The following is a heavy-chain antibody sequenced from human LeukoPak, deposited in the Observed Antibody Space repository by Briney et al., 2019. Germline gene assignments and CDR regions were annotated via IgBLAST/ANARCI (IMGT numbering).Heavy chain of an antibody. D-gene: IGHD5-18*01. Sequence: GGSLRLSCAASGFTFSSYEMNWVRQAPGKGLEWVAFIRYDGSNKYYAGSVKGRFTISRDNSKNTLYLQMNSLRAEDTAVYYCAKPYSYGSTWGQGTLVTVSS. CDR3: AKPYSYGST. CDR2: IRYDGSNK. J-gene: IGHJ5*02. V-gene: IGHV3-30*02. CDR1: GFTFSSYE.